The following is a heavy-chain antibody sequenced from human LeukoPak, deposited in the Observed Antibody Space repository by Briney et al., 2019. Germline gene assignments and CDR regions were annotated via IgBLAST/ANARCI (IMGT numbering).Heavy chain of an antibody. Sequence: GESLKISCKGSGYSFTSYWIGWVRQMPGKGLEWMGIIYPGDSDTRYSPSFQGQVTISADKSISTAYLQWSSLKASDTAMYYCARLGIAAAGTGGYFDYWGQGPLVTVPS. J-gene: IGHJ4*02. D-gene: IGHD6-13*01. CDR1: GYSFTSYW. CDR3: ARLGIAAAGTGGYFDY. CDR2: IYPGDSDT. V-gene: IGHV5-51*01.